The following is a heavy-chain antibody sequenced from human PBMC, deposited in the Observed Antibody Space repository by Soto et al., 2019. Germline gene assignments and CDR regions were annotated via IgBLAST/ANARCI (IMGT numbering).Heavy chain of an antibody. J-gene: IGHJ6*02. CDR1: GGSFSGYY. D-gene: IGHD5-12*01. V-gene: IGHV4-34*01. Sequence: QVQLQQWGAGLLKPSETLSLTCAVYGGSFSGYYWSWIRQPPGKGLEWIGEINHSGSTNYNPSLQWRAPLSVGTSKTRFSLKLSSLTAADKAVYYCARGRGNSGYDQTRYYYSYGMDVWGQGTTVTVSS. CDR3: ARGRGNSGYDQTRYYYSYGMDV. CDR2: INHSGST.